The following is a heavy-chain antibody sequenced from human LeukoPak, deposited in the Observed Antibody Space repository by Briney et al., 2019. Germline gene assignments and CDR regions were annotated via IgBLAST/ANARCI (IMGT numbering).Heavy chain of an antibody. J-gene: IGHJ4*02. D-gene: IGHD2-2*01. V-gene: IGHV4-39*01. CDR1: GGSISSSSYY. CDR3: ARHRVGDCSSTSCYSDY. CDR2: IYYRGST. Sequence: SETLSLTCIVSGGSISSSSYYWGWIRQPPGKGLEWIGSIYYRGSTYYNPSLKSRVTISVDTSKNQFSLKLSSVTAADTAVYYCARHRVGDCSSTSCYSDYWGQGTLVTVSS.